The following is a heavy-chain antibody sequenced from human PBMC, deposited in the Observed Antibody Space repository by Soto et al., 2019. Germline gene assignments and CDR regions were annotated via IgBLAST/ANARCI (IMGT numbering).Heavy chain of an antibody. J-gene: IGHJ4*02. CDR1: GFTFRSYV. CDR2: TSYDGSNN. CDR3: ARWGKTGGLDV. Sequence: QVQLVESGGGVVQPGTSLRLSCVGSGFTFRSYVIHWVRQAPGKGLEWVALTSYDGSNNFYGDSVQGRFTISRHKSRNTVDLRMASLTFEDTALYYCARWGKTGGLDVWGQGTLVSVSS. D-gene: IGHD3-16*01. V-gene: IGHV3-33*05.